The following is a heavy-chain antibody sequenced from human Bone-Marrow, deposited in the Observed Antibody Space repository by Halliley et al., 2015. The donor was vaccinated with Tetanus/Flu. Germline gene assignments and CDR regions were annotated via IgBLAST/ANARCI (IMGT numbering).Heavy chain of an antibody. CDR3: AAGDCGGGCCHFFDF. V-gene: IGHV3-15*01. J-gene: IGHJ4*02. CDR1: GFPFSDVW. Sequence: SLRLSCAASGFPFSDVWMHWVRQAPGKAPEWVGRIKRKIDGETTDYAGPVKGRFTISRDDSNDTLYLRMNSLKTEDTAVYSCAAGDCGGGCCHFFDFWGQGTLVPVSS. D-gene: IGHD2-21*01. CDR2: IKRKIDGETT.